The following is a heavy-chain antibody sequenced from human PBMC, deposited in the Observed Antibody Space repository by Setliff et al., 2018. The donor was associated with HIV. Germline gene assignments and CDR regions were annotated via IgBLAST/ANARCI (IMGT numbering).Heavy chain of an antibody. CDR1: GASFSDYY. J-gene: IGHJ5*02. CDR3: ARLSRSGYSTTWYEGGAAWWFDP. Sequence: SETLSLTCAVYGASFSDYYWSWIRQPPGKGLEWIGEIFHSGSTTYNPSLKSRVTISVDMSKNQFSLNLSSVTAADTAVYYCARLSRSGYSTTWYEGGAAWWFDPWGQGTLVTVSS. D-gene: IGHD6-13*01. CDR2: IFHSGST. V-gene: IGHV4-34*12.